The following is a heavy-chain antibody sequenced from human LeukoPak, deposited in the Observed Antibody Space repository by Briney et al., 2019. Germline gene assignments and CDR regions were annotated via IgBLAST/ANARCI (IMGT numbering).Heavy chain of an antibody. Sequence: GGSLRLSCAASGFTFSHYGMHWVRQAPGKGLEWVAFTRYDESLKYYAGSVRGRFTISRDNSKNTLYLQMNSLRTEDTAIYYCTKYRSGNFDYYPNLDSWGQGILVTVSS. CDR2: TRYDESLK. V-gene: IGHV3-30*02. CDR3: TKYRSGNFDYYPNLDS. CDR1: GFTFSHYG. D-gene: IGHD3-9*01. J-gene: IGHJ4*02.